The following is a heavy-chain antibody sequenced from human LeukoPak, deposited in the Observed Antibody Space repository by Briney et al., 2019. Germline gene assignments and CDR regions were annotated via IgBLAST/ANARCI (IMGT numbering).Heavy chain of an antibody. Sequence: ASVKVSCKASGYTFTSYYMHWVRQAPGQGLEWMGIINPSGGSTSYAQRFQGRVTMTRDTSTSTVYMELSSLRSEDTAVYYCARYCSSTSCYGYYYGMDVWGKGTTVTVSS. CDR1: GYTFTSYY. V-gene: IGHV1-46*01. D-gene: IGHD2-2*01. CDR2: INPSGGST. J-gene: IGHJ6*04. CDR3: ARYCSSTSCYGYYYGMDV.